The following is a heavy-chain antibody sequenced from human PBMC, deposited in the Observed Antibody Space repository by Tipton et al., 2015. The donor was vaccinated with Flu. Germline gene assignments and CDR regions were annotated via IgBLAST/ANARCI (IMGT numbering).Heavy chain of an antibody. CDR1: GFTFSSYW. D-gene: IGHD2-21*01. CDR3: ARQLGGGDCY. CDR2: IKQDGSVK. V-gene: IGHV3-7*03. Sequence: SLRLSCTTSGFTFSSYWMSWVRQAPGKGLEWVANIKQDGSVKYYVDSVKGRFTISRDNAKNSLYLQMNSLRAEDTAVYYCARQLGGGDCYWGQGTLVTVSS. J-gene: IGHJ4*02.